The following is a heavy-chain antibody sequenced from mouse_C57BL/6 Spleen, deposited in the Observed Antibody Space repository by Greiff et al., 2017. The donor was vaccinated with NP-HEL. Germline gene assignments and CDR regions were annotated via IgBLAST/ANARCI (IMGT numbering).Heavy chain of an antibody. J-gene: IGHJ1*03. CDR2: INPNNGGT. CDR1: GYTFTDYY. V-gene: IGHV1-26*01. Sequence: VQLQQSGPELVKPGASVKISCKASGYTFTDYYMNWVKQSHGKSLEWIGDINPNNGGTSYNQKFKGKATLTVDKSSSTAYMELRSLTSEDSAVYYCARETGFDVWGTGTTVTVSS. CDR3: ARETGFDV.